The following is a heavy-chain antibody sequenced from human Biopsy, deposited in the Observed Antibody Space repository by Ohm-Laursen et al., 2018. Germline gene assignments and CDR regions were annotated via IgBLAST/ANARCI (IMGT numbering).Heavy chain of an antibody. CDR3: ARRLPLRGFAFDV. V-gene: IGHV4-59*08. CDR1: GDSITSYF. J-gene: IGHJ3*01. Sequence: GTLSPTCTVSGDSITSYFWNWIRQAPGKGLEWIGNIYYRGNTNYSPSLKSRATISLDSSKNQFSLNLNSETATDTAVYYCARRLPLRGFAFDVWGQGTLVTVSS. CDR2: IYYRGNT. D-gene: IGHD3-10*01.